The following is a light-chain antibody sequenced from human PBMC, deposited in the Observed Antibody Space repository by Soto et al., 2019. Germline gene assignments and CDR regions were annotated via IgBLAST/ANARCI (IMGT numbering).Light chain of an antibody. V-gene: IGLV2-14*03. CDR3: CSYTSSSTPWV. Sequence: QSVLTQPASVSGSPGQSITISCTGTSSDVGGYNYVSWYQQHPGEAPKLIIYDVSDRPSGVSNRLSASKSGNTASLTISGLQPEDEADYYCCSYTSSSTPWVFGTGTRSPS. CDR2: DVS. CDR1: SSDVGGYNY. J-gene: IGLJ1*01.